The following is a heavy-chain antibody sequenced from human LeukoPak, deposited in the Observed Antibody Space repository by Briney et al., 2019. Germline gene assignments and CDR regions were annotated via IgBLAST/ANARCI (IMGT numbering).Heavy chain of an antibody. CDR3: AKLNGGSCYSALDY. D-gene: IGHD2-15*01. V-gene: IGHV3-23*01. CDR2: ICGSDPTT. Sequence: GGSLRLSCAASGFTFGTYAMTWVRQAPGKGLEWVSSICGSDPTTYYAGSVKGRFTISRDNSKNTLYLHMNSLGADDTAVYHCAKLNGGSCYSALDYWGQGILVTVSS. J-gene: IGHJ4*02. CDR1: GFTFGTYA.